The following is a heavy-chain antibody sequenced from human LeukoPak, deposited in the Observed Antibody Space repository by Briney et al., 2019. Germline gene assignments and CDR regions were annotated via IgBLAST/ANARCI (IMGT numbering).Heavy chain of an antibody. CDR3: ARGTYSSSSFLEDWFDP. V-gene: IGHV1-24*01. CDR2: FDPEDGET. Sequence: ASVKVSCKVSGYTLTELSMHWVRQAPGKGLEWMGGFDPEDGETIYAQKFQGRVTMTRNTSISTAYMELSSLRSEDTAVYYCARGTYSSSSFLEDWFDPWGQGTLVTVSS. D-gene: IGHD6-6*01. CDR1: GYTLTELS. J-gene: IGHJ5*02.